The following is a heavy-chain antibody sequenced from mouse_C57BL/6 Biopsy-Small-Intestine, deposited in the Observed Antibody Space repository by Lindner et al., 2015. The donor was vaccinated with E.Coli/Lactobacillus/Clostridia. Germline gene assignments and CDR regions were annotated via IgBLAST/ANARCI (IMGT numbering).Heavy chain of an antibody. CDR3: ARDQGWCSNAGCYEVY. J-gene: IGHJ3*01. Sequence: SVKVSCKASGYSFTTYGVTWVRQAPGQGLEWMGWITAYNGNTYSARKFQGRVTMTTDTSTSTAYMELGSLRSDDTAVYYCARDQGWCSNAGCYEVYWGQGTLVTVS. V-gene: IGHV1-79*01. D-gene: IGHD1-1*01. CDR1: GYSFTTYG. CDR2: ITAYNGNT.